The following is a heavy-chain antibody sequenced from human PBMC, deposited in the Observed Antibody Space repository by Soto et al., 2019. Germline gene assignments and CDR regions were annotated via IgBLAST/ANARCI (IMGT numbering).Heavy chain of an antibody. D-gene: IGHD6-13*01. CDR2: IKQDGSEK. J-gene: IGHJ3*02. CDR1: GFTFSSYW. V-gene: IGHV3-7*04. Sequence: GGSLRLSCAASGFTFSSYWMSWVRQAPGKGLEWVANIKQDGSEKYYVDSVKGRFTISRDNAKNSLYLQMNSLRAEDTAVYYCARAPAGSLDAFDIWGQGTMVTASS. CDR3: ARAPAGSLDAFDI.